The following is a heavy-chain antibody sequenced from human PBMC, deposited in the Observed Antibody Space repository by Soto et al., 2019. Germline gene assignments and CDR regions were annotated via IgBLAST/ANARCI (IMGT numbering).Heavy chain of an antibody. CDR2: IKQDGSEK. D-gene: IGHD3-22*01. CDR1: GFTFSSYW. J-gene: IGHJ3*02. Sequence: GGSLRLSCAASGFTFSSYWMSWVRQAPGKGLEWVANIKQDGSEKYYVDSVKGRFTISRDNAKNSLYLQMNSLRAEDTAVYYCARFYYDSSGPPEGDGAFDIWGQGTMVTVSS. CDR3: ARFYYDSSGPPEGDGAFDI. V-gene: IGHV3-7*04.